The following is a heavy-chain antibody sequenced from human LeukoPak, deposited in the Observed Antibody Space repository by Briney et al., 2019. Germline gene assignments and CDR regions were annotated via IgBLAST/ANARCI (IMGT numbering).Heavy chain of an antibody. CDR2: IIPIFGTA. CDR1: GGTFSSYA. J-gene: IGHJ6*04. CDR3: AREEVVAATGYYYYYGMDV. D-gene: IGHD2-15*01. Sequence: ASVKVSCKASGGTFSSYAISWVRQAPGQGLEWMGGIIPIFGTANYAQKFQGRVTITADESTSTAYMELSSLRSEDTAVYYCAREEVVAATGYYYYYGMDVWGKGTTVTVSS. V-gene: IGHV1-69*13.